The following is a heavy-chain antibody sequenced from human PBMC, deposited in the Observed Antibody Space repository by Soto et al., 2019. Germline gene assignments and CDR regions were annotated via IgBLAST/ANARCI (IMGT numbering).Heavy chain of an antibody. Sequence: GGSLRLSCAASGFTFDDYAMHWVRQAPGKGLEWVSGISWNSGSIGYADSVKGRFTISRDNAKNSLYLQMNSLRAEDTALYYCARGYDYEYYYYYMDVWGKGTTVTVSS. J-gene: IGHJ6*03. V-gene: IGHV3-9*01. D-gene: IGHD5-12*01. CDR3: ARGYDYEYYYYYMDV. CDR2: ISWNSGSI. CDR1: GFTFDDYA.